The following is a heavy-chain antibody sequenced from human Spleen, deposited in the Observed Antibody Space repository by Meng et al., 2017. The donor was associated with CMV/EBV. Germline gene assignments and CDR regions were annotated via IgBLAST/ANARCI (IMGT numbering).Heavy chain of an antibody. CDR2: IWYDASIK. V-gene: IGHV3-33*06. D-gene: IGHD6-13*01. CDR1: GFTFSTYA. J-gene: IGHJ4*02. CDR3: AKGGLSSSLYYFDY. Sequence: GESLKISCAASGFTFSTYAMHWVRQAPGKGLEWVAIIWYDASIKYYADSVKGRFTISRDNSKNTMYLQMNGLRAEDTAVYYCAKGGLSSSLYYFDYWGQGTLVTVSS.